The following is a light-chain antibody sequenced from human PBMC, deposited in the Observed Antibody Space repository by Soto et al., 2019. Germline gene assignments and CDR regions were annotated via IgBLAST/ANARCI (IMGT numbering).Light chain of an antibody. CDR1: SSDVGTYNY. CDR2: DVS. CDR3: NSYVAGSNV. V-gene: IGLV2-11*01. J-gene: IGLJ1*01. Sequence: QSALTQPRSVSGSPGQSVTISCTGTSSDVGTYNYVSWFQQYPGKAPKVMISDVSKRPSGVPDRFSGSKSGSTASLTVSGLQTEDEADYYCNSYVAGSNVFGTGTKLTVL.